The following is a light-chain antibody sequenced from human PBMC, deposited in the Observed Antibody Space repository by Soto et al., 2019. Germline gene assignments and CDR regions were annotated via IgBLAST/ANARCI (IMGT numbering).Light chain of an antibody. CDR1: SSDIGSDNY. CDR3: SSYTTTTRL. CDR2: EVS. J-gene: IGLJ3*02. Sequence: QSALTQPASVSGSPGQSITISCTGTSSDIGSDNYVSWFQQRPGKAPTLIIYEVSNRPSGVSTHFSGSKSGNTASLTISGLLPEDEAEYYYSSYTTTTRLFGGGTKLIVL. V-gene: IGLV2-14*01.